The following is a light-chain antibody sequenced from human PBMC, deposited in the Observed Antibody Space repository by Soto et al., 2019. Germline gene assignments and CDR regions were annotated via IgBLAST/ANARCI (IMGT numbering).Light chain of an antibody. CDR3: QQYDSSLFT. J-gene: IGKJ3*01. Sequence: EIVLTQSPGTLSLSPGERATLSCRASQSVSSSYLAWYQQKPGQAPRLLIYGASSRATGIPDRFSGSRSGTDFTLTISRLEPEDFAVYYWQQYDSSLFTFGPGTKVDIK. CDR1: QSVSSSY. CDR2: GAS. V-gene: IGKV3-20*01.